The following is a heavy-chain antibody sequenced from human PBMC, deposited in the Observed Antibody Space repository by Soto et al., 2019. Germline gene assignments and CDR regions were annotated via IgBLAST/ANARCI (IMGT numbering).Heavy chain of an antibody. V-gene: IGHV1-18*01. D-gene: IGHD2-21*01. Sequence: QVQLVQSGAEVKKPGASVKVSCKASGYTFTSYGISWVRQAPGQGLEWMGWISAYNGNTNYAQKLQGRDTMTTDTSTSTAYMELRSLRSDDTAVYYCARAVSIPYYYSYGMDVWGQGTTVTVSS. CDR2: ISAYNGNT. CDR3: ARAVSIPYYYSYGMDV. CDR1: GYTFTSYG. J-gene: IGHJ6*02.